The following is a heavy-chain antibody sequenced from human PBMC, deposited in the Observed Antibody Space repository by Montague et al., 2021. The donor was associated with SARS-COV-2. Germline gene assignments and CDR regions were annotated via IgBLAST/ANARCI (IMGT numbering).Heavy chain of an antibody. CDR3: AIPMVRGFSRAFDI. D-gene: IGHD3-10*01. J-gene: IGHJ3*02. CDR2: TNHSGST. Sequence: SETLSLTCAVYGGSFSGYYWSWIRQPPGKGLGWIGETNHSGSTNXXPSLKSRVTISVDTSKNQFPLKLSSVTAADTAVYYCAIPMVRGFSRAFDIWGQGTMVTVSS. V-gene: IGHV4-34*01. CDR1: GGSFSGYY.